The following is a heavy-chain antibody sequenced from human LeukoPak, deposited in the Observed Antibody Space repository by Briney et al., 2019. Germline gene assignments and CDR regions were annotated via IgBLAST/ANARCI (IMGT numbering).Heavy chain of an antibody. CDR1: GGSISSYF. CDR3: ARHRRASGYDYSWFDP. D-gene: IGHD5-12*01. Sequence: PSETLSLTCTVSGGSISSYFWSWIRQSPGKGLEWIGYIYYSGSTNYNPSLKSRVTISVDTSKNQFSLKLSSVTAADTAVYYCARHRRASGYDYSWFDPWGQGTLVTVSS. J-gene: IGHJ5*02. V-gene: IGHV4-59*08. CDR2: IYYSGST.